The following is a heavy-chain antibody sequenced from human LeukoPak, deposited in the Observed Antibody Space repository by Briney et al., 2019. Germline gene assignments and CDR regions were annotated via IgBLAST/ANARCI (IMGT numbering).Heavy chain of an antibody. V-gene: IGHV4-39*01. CDR1: GGSISSSNYY. CDR2: IYYSGST. CDR3: ARLHYGGNYGYYYYYMDV. J-gene: IGHJ6*03. Sequence: SETLSLTCTVSGGSISSSNYYWGWIRQPPGKGLEWIGSIYYSGSTYYNPSLKSRVTISVDTSKNQFSLKLSSVTAADTAVYYCARLHYGGNYGYYYYYMDVWGKGTTVTISS. D-gene: IGHD4-23*01.